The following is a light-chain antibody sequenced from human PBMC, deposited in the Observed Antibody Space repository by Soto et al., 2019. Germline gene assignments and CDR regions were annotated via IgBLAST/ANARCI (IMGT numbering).Light chain of an antibody. V-gene: IGLV2-14*03. CDR1: SSDVGGYNY. Sequence: QSVLTQPASVSGSPGQSITISCTGTSSDVGGYNYVFWYQHPPGKAPKLMIYDVTNRPSGVSNRFSGSKSGNTASLTISGLQAEXEADYYCTSYTSSSTYVFGTGTKVTVL. CDR2: DVT. J-gene: IGLJ1*01. CDR3: TSYTSSSTYV.